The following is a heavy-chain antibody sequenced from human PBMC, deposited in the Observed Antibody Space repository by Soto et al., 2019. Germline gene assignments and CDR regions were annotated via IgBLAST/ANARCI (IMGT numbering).Heavy chain of an antibody. CDR3: VRGDNWNDADSDY. Sequence: GGSLRLSCAASGFMFSNHGMHWVRQAPGKGLEWVAVIWSDGNNRYYADSVKGRFTISRDNSKNTLYLQMNSLRAEDTAVYYCVRGDNWNDADSDYWGQGNLVTVSS. D-gene: IGHD1-1*01. CDR2: IWSDGNNR. V-gene: IGHV3-33*01. CDR1: GFMFSNHG. J-gene: IGHJ4*02.